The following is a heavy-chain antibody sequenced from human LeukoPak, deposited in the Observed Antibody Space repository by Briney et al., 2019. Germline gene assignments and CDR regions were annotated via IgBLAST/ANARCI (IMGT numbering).Heavy chain of an antibody. CDR3: ARHRGYCSSTSCSYNWFDP. CDR1: GGSISSYY. D-gene: IGHD2-2*03. Sequence: SETLSLTCTVSGGSISSYYWTWIRQPPGKGLEWIGYIYYSGSTKYNPSLNSRVTMSVDTSKNRFSLKLSSVTAADTAVYYCARHRGYCSSTSCSYNWFDPWGQGTLVTVSS. CDR2: IYYSGST. V-gene: IGHV4-59*08. J-gene: IGHJ5*02.